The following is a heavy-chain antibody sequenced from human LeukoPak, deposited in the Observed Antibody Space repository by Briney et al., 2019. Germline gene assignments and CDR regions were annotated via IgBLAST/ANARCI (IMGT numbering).Heavy chain of an antibody. CDR1: GFTNSNSS. J-gene: IGHJ6*02. CDR3: AATSIRMVQRIIYYGKDV. Sequence: TSVKVSCKASGFTNSNSSVQWVRQAREQRPEWIGWIVVGTGKTNYAQRLQERVTITRDMSTGTVDMELSSLRSEDTAVYYCAATSIRMVQRIIYYGKDVWGQGTTATVSS. V-gene: IGHV1-58*01. CDR2: IVVGTGKT. D-gene: IGHD3-10*01.